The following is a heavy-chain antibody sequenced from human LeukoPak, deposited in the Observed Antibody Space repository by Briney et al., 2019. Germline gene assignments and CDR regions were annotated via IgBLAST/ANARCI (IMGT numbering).Heavy chain of an antibody. CDR3: TTQYYYDSSGYPYFDY. CDR1: GFTFSNAW. J-gene: IGHJ4*02. Sequence: GGSLRLSCAASGFTFSNAWMSWVRQAPGKGLEWVGRIKSKTDGGTTDYAAPVKGRFTISRDDSKNTLYLQMNSLKTEDTAVYNCTTQYYYDSSGYPYFDYWGQGTLVTVSS. CDR2: IKSKTDGGTT. V-gene: IGHV3-15*01. D-gene: IGHD3-22*01.